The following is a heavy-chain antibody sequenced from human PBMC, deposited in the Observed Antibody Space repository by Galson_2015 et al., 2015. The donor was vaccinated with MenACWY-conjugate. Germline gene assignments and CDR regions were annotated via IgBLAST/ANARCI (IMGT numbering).Heavy chain of an antibody. V-gene: IGHV6-1*01. D-gene: IGHD3-22*01. CDR1: GDSVSSDSAD. CDR2: TYYRSNWFT. Sequence: CATSGDSVSSDSADWNWIRQSPSRGLEWLGRTYYRSNWFTDYAVSVKNRVQITADTSKNRFFLHLNSVTPEDTAVYYCSRGSRISMIKGGPLDVFDIWGQGTMVTVSS. J-gene: IGHJ3*02. CDR3: SRGSRISMIKGGPLDVFDI.